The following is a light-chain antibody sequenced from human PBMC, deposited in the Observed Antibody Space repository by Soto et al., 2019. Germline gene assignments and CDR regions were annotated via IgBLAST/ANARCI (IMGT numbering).Light chain of an antibody. J-gene: IGLJ2*01. CDR3: CSYAGNSLV. CDR2: DVT. Sequence: QSALTQPRSVSGSPGQSVTISCTGTSSDVGGYNYVSWYQQHPGKAPTLMIYDVTKRPSGVPVRFSGSKSGNTASLTISGLQSEDDADYYCCSYAGNSLVFGGGTKLTVL. V-gene: IGLV2-11*01. CDR1: SSDVGGYNY.